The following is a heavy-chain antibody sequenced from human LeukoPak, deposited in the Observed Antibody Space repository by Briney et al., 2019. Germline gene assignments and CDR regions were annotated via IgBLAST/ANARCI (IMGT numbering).Heavy chain of an antibody. J-gene: IGHJ5*02. CDR3: AGHFYCSGGSCYSNWFDP. Sequence: PSETLSLTCTVSGGSISSGDYYWSWIRQPPGKGLEWIGYIYYSGSTYYNPSLNSRVTISVDTPKTQFSLKLSSVTAADTAVYYCAGHFYCSGGSCYSNWFDPWGQGTLVTVSS. CDR2: IYYSGST. CDR1: GGSISSGDYY. V-gene: IGHV4-30-4*08. D-gene: IGHD2-15*01.